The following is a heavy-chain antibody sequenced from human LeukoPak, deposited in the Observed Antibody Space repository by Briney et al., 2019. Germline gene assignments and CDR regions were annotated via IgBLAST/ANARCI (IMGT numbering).Heavy chain of an antibody. V-gene: IGHV4-39*01. J-gene: IGHJ4*02. Sequence: PSETLSLTCTVSGGSISSYYWGWIRQPPGKGLEWIGSIYYSGSTDYNPSLKSRVTISVDTSKSQFSLKLSSVTAADTAVYYCARHSSEQFFDYWGQGTLVTVSS. D-gene: IGHD6-19*01. CDR2: IYYSGST. CDR1: GGSISSYY. CDR3: ARHSSEQFFDY.